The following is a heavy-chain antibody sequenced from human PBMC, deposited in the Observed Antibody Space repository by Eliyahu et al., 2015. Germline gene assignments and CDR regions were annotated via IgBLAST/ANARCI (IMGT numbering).Heavy chain of an antibody. Sequence: QVQLVQSGAEVKKPGASVKVSCKASGYXXTXXGXXWXRQAPGXGLEWMGWISAYNGNTNYAQKLQGRVTMTTDTSTSTAYMELRSLRSDDTAVYYCARVITFGGVIVIYFDYWGQGTLVTVSS. V-gene: IGHV1-18*01. CDR3: ARVITFGGVIVIYFDY. CDR2: ISAYNGNT. CDR1: GYXXTXXG. J-gene: IGHJ4*02. D-gene: IGHD3-16*02.